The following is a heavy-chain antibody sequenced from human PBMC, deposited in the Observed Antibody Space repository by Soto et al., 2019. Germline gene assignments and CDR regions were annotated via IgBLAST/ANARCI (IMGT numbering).Heavy chain of an antibody. CDR2: IYYSGST. J-gene: IGHJ6*03. D-gene: IGHD3-3*01. V-gene: IGHV4-59*01. CDR1: GASTSSYS. CDR3: AYKSYDFWSGYFNYYYMDV. Sequence: PSETLSLTCPVSGASTSSYSWSWIRQPPGKGLEWIGYIYYSGSTNYNPSLKSRVTIPVDTSKNQFSLKLSSVTAADTAVYYCAYKSYDFWSGYFNYYYMDVWGKGNTVTVSS.